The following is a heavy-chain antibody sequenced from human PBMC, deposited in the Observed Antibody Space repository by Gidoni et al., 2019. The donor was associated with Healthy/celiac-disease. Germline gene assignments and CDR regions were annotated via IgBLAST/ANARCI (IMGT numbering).Heavy chain of an antibody. J-gene: IGHJ3*02. D-gene: IGHD3-16*01. CDR3: ARGWGTSGLDAFDT. CDR2: IYSGGST. CDR1: GFTVSSNY. Sequence: EVQLVASGGGLVQPGGSLRLSCAASGFTVSSNYMSWVRQAPGKGLEWVSVIYSGGSTYYADSVKGRFTISRDNSKNTLYLQMNSLRAEDTAVYYCARGWGTSGLDAFDTWGQGTMVTVSS. V-gene: IGHV3-66*01.